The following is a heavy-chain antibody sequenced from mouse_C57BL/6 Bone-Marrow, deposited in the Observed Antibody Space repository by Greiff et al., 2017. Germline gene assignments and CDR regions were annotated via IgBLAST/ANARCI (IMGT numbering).Heavy chain of an antibody. CDR2: IDPENGDT. CDR1: GFNIKDDY. D-gene: IGHD2-4*01. V-gene: IGHV14-4*01. J-gene: IGHJ4*01. CDR3: TTGYDYDLDY. Sequence: VQLQQSGAELVRPGASVKLSCTASGFNIKDDYMHWVKQRPEQGLEWIGWIDPENGDTAYASKFQGKATITADTSSNTAYLQLSSLTSEDAAVYYCTTGYDYDLDYWGQGTSVPVSS.